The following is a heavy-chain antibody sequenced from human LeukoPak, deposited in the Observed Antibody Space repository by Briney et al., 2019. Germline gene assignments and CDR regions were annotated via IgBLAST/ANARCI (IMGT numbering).Heavy chain of an antibody. CDR2: MNPNSGNT. CDR3: ARGGYYDFWSGYYPYYYYYYMDV. J-gene: IGHJ6*03. V-gene: IGHV1-8*01. CDR1: GYTFTSYD. D-gene: IGHD3-3*01. Sequence: GASVKVSCKASGYTFTSYDINWVRQATGQGPEWLGWMNPNSGNTGYAQKFQGRVTTTRNTSISTAYMELSSLRSEDTAVYYCARGGYYDFWSGYYPYYYYYYMDVWGKGTTVTVSS.